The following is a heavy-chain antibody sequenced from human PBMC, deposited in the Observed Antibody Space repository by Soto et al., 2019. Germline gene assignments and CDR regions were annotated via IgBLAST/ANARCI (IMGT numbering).Heavy chain of an antibody. CDR1: GGSITTGGYY. CDR3: ARTKSSGGSCCSWSLDY. CDR2: RYYSEST. D-gene: IGHD2-15*01. J-gene: IGHJ4*02. Sequence: PSETLSLTCTVSGGSITTGGYYWSWIRQLPGKGLEWIGHRYYSESTYYNPSPKSRVSISLDTPKNQFSLKLSFVTAADTAIYFCARTKSSGGSCCSWSLDYWGQGIPVTV. V-gene: IGHV4-31*03.